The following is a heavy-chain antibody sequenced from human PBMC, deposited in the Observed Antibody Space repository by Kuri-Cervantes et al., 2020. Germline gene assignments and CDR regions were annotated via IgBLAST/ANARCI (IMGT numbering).Heavy chain of an antibody. CDR3: AKDTRLGYCSGGACYNYNYMDV. D-gene: IGHD2-15*01. J-gene: IGHJ6*03. CDR2: ISWNSGSI. V-gene: IGHV3-9*01. CDR1: GFTFDDYA. Sequence: LSLTCAASGFTFDDYAMHWVRQAPGKGLEWVSGISWNSGSIGYADSVKGRFTISRDNAKNSLYLQMNSLRAEDTAVYYCAKDTRLGYCSGGACYNYNYMDVWGKGTTVTVSS.